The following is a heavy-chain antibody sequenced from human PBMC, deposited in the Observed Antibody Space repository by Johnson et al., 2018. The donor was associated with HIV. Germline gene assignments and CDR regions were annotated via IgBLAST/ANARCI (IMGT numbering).Heavy chain of an antibody. J-gene: IGHJ3*02. CDR2: ISYDGSNK. V-gene: IGHV3-30-3*01. D-gene: IGHD1-26*01. Sequence: QVQLVESGGDVVQPGRSLRLSCAASGFTFSSYAMHWVRQAPGKGLEWVAVISYDGSNKYYADSVRGRFTISRDNSKNTLYLQMNSLRAEDTAVYYCAKALGWELSIWGQGTMVTVSS. CDR1: GFTFSSYA. CDR3: AKALGWELSI.